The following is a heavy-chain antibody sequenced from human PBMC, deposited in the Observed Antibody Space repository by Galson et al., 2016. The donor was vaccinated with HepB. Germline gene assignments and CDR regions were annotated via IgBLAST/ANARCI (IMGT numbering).Heavy chain of an antibody. CDR2: IYWDDDK. J-gene: IGHJ5*02. CDR1: GFSLNTSGVG. CDR3: AHRKPDYYVSDWFGP. V-gene: IGHV2-5*02. D-gene: IGHD3-10*01. Sequence: PALVKPTQTLTLTCTLSGFSLNTSGVGVGWIRQPPGQALEWPALIYWDDDKRYSPSLKSRLTITKDTSKNEVVLTMTNMDPVDTATYFCAHRKPDYYVSDWFGPWGQGTLVTVSS.